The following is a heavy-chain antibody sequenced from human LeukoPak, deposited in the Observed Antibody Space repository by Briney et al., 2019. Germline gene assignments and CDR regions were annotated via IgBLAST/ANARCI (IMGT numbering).Heavy chain of an antibody. CDR1: GFTFTSYA. Sequence: PGGSLRLSCAASGFTFTSYAMSWVRQAPGKGLEWVSAIGGSGGGTYYADSVKGRFTISRDNSKNTLYLQMNSLRAEDTAVYYCAKVGAVAAFPRDLDYWGQGTLVTVSS. D-gene: IGHD6-19*01. CDR3: AKVGAVAAFPRDLDY. J-gene: IGHJ4*02. CDR2: IGGSGGGT. V-gene: IGHV3-23*01.